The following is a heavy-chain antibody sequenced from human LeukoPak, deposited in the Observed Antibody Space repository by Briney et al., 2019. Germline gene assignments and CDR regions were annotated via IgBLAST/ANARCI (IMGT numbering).Heavy chain of an antibody. Sequence: GGSLRLSCPASGFTFSSYWMSWVRQAPGKGLEWVANIKQDGSDKYYVDSAKGRFTISRDNAKNSLYLQMNSLRAEDTAVYYCARVPYGDYFDYWGQGTLVTVSS. CDR1: GFTFSSYW. J-gene: IGHJ4*02. CDR3: ARVPYGDYFDY. V-gene: IGHV3-7*03. D-gene: IGHD4-17*01. CDR2: IKQDGSDK.